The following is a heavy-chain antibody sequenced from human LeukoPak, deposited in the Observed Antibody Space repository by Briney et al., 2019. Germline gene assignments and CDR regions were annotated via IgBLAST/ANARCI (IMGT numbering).Heavy chain of an antibody. CDR3: SASGSYYEPFDY. D-gene: IGHD1-26*01. J-gene: IGHJ4*02. Sequence: GGSLRLSCAASGFTFSSYAMCWVRQAPGKGLEWVSAISGSGGSTYYADSVKGRFTISRDNSKNTLYLQMNSLRAEDTAVYYCSASGSYYEPFDYWGQGTLVTVSS. CDR2: ISGSGGST. CDR1: GFTFSSYA. V-gene: IGHV3-23*01.